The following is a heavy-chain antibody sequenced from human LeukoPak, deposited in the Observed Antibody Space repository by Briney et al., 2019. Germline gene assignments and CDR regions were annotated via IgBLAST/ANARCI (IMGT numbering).Heavy chain of an antibody. CDR1: GGSISSGGYY. V-gene: IGHV4-30-4*01. CDR3: ASVDYGDYYFDY. CDR2: IYYSGST. J-gene: IGHJ4*02. D-gene: IGHD4-17*01. Sequence: SETLSLTCTVSGGSISSGGYYWSWIRQPPGKGLEWIGYIYYSGSTYYNPSLKSRVTISVDTSKNQFSLKLSSVTAADTAVYYCASVDYGDYYFDYWGQGTLVTVSS.